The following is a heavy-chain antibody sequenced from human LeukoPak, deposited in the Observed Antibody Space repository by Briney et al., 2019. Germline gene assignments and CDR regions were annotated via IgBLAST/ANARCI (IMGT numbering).Heavy chain of an antibody. V-gene: IGHV3-23*01. CDR2: LSASGGDT. Sequence: GGSLRLSCAASGFSLSNSAMGWVRQATGKGLEWVSALSASGGDTYYADSVKGRFTISRDNSKNTLFLQMNNLRAEDTAVYYCAKRVYAGGSSYFDYWGQGTLVTVSS. D-gene: IGHD3-16*01. CDR3: AKRVYAGGSSYFDY. CDR1: GFSLSNSA. J-gene: IGHJ4*02.